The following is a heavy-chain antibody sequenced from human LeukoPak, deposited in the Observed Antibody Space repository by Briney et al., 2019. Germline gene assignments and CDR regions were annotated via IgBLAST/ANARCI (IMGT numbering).Heavy chain of an antibody. CDR3: ARATPGYYFDY. CDR1: GGAFSSYT. J-gene: IGHJ4*02. Sequence: SVKVSCKASGGAFSSYTFSWVRQAPGHGLEWMGEIISVFGTTNYARTLQGRVTITTDKSPRTAYMVLSNLRSEDTAFYYCARATPGYYFDYWGQGTLVTVSS. CDR2: IISVFGTT. V-gene: IGHV1-69*05. D-gene: IGHD2-2*03.